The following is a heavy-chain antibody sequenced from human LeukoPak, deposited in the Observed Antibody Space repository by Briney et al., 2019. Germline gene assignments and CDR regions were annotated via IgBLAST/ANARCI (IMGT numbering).Heavy chain of an antibody. CDR3: ARSLWFGVPWDY. CDR1: EFTFSSYW. Sequence: PGGSLRLSCAASEFTFSSYWMHWVRQAPGKGLEWVAVIWYDGSHKYYADSVKGRFTISRDNSKNTLYLQMNSLRAEDTAVYYCARSLWFGVPWDYWGQGTLVTVSS. CDR2: IWYDGSHK. V-gene: IGHV3-33*08. J-gene: IGHJ4*02. D-gene: IGHD3-10*01.